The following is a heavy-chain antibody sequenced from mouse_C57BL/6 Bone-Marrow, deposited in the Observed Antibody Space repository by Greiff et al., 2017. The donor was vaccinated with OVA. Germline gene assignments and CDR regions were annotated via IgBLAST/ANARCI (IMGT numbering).Heavy chain of an antibody. CDR1: GFTFSDYY. CDR3: AREYYSNSYAMDY. CDR2: INYDGSST. D-gene: IGHD2-5*01. Sequence: EVQLVESEGGLVQPGSSMKLSCTASGFTFSDYYMAWVRQVPEKGLEWVANINYDGSSTYYLDSLKSRFIISRDNAKNILYLQMSSLKSEDTATYYCAREYYSNSYAMDYWGQGTSVTVSS. J-gene: IGHJ4*01. V-gene: IGHV5-16*01.